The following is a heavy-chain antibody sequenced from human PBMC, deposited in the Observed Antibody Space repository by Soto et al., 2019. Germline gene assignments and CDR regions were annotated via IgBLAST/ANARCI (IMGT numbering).Heavy chain of an antibody. CDR1: GGTFSSNA. Sequence: GASVKASCKASGGTFSSNAISWVRQAPRQGLEWMGGIIPISGTANYAQKFQGRVTITADESTSTAYMELSSLRSEDTAVYYCARSQGSSTSLEIYYYYYYGMDVWGQGTTVTVSS. CDR3: ARSQGSSTSLEIYYYYYYGMDV. V-gene: IGHV1-69*13. CDR2: IIPISGTA. J-gene: IGHJ6*02. D-gene: IGHD2-2*01.